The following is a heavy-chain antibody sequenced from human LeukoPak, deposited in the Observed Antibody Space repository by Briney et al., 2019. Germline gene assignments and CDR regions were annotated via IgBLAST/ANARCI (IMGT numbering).Heavy chain of an antibody. CDR3: ARDLIAARPGWFDP. D-gene: IGHD6-6*01. Sequence: ASVKVSCKASGYTFTSYGISWVRQAPGQGLEWMGWISAYNGNTNYAQKLQGRVTLTTDTSTSTAYMELRSLRSDDTAVYYCARDLIAARPGWFDPWGQGTLVIVSS. V-gene: IGHV1-18*01. J-gene: IGHJ5*02. CDR1: GYTFTSYG. CDR2: ISAYNGNT.